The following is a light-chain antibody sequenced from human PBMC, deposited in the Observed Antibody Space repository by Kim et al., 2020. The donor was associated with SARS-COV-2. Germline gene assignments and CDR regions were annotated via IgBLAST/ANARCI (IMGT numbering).Light chain of an antibody. Sequence: GQRVTISCSGSSSNIGSNTVNWYQQRPGTAPKLLIYSNNQRPSGVPDQFSGSKSGTSASLAISGLQSEDGADYYCAAWDDSLNGVVFGGGTQLTVL. CDR3: AAWDDSLNGVV. J-gene: IGLJ2*01. V-gene: IGLV1-44*01. CDR1: SSNIGSNT. CDR2: SNN.